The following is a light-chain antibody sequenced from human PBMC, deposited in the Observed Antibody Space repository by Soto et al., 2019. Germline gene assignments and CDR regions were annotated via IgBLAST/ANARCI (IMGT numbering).Light chain of an antibody. CDR3: QQYNQGIT. J-gene: IGKJ5*01. Sequence: IMLKQSPGTLSLSPGERATLSCRASQSVSSSYLAWYQQKPGQAPRLLIYAASNRATGVPARFSGSWSGTEFTLTISSLQSEDFAVYYCQQYNQGITFGQGTRLEIK. V-gene: IGKV3-20*01. CDR1: QSVSSSY. CDR2: AAS.